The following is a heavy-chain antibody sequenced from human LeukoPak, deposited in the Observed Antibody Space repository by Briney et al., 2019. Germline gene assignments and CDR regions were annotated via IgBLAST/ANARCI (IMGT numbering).Heavy chain of an antibody. Sequence: SETLTLTCIVSGGSISSYYWSWIRQPPGKVLEWIGYIYTIGSTNYNPSLKSRVTISVDTSKNQFSLKLSSVTGADTAVYYCARSVGYCSSTSCSPRYFDYWGQGTLVTVSS. D-gene: IGHD2-2*01. CDR1: GGSISSYY. CDR2: IYTIGST. J-gene: IGHJ4*02. CDR3: ARSVGYCSSTSCSPRYFDY. V-gene: IGHV4-4*09.